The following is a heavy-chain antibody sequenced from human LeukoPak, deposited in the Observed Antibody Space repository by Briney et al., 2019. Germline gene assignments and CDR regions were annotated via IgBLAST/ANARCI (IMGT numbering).Heavy chain of an antibody. Sequence: SQTLSLTCAVSGGSISSGGYSWSWIRQPPGKGLEWIGYIYHSGSTYYNPSLKSRVTISVDRSKNQFSLKLSSVTAADTAVYYCAREEKDRAYVDDYWGQGTLVTVSS. D-gene: IGHD2-8*01. V-gene: IGHV4-30-2*01. CDR3: AREEKDRAYVDDY. CDR2: IYHSGST. CDR1: GGSISSGGYS. J-gene: IGHJ4*02.